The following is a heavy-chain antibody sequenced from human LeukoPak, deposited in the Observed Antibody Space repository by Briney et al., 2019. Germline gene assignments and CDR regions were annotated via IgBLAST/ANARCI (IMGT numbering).Heavy chain of an antibody. D-gene: IGHD2-15*01. CDR1: GGSFSGYY. Sequence: SETLSLTCAVYGGSFSGYYWSWIRQPPGKGLEWIGSIYYSGSTYYNPSLKSRVTISVDTSKNQFSLRLSSVTAADTAVYYCARFVALYYYGMDVWGQGTTVTVSS. J-gene: IGHJ6*02. CDR2: IYYSGST. CDR3: ARFVALYYYGMDV. V-gene: IGHV4-34*01.